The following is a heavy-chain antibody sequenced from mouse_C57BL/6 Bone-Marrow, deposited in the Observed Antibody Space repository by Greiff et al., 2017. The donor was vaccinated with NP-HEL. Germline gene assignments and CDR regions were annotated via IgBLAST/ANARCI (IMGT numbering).Heavy chain of an antibody. CDR1: GYTFTSYW. J-gene: IGHJ2*01. D-gene: IGHD2-12*01. CDR2: IDPSDSET. Sequence: QVQLQQPGAELVRPGSSVKLSCKASGYTFTSYWMHWVKQRPIQGLEWIGNIDPSDSETHYNQKFKDKATLTVDKSSSTAYMQLSSLTSEDSAVYYCARWRTIEGNYLDYWGQGTTLTVSS. CDR3: ARWRTIEGNYLDY. V-gene: IGHV1-52*01.